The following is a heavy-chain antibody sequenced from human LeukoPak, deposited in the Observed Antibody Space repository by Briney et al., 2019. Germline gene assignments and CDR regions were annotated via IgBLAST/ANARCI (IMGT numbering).Heavy chain of an antibody. V-gene: IGHV4-34*01. D-gene: IGHD2-2*01. J-gene: IGHJ4*02. CDR3: ASMSLGYCSSTSCYADY. CDR2: INHSGST. Sequence: SETLSLTCAVYGGSFSGYYWSWIRQPPGKGLEWIGEINHSGSTNYNPSLKSRVTIPVDTSKNQFSLKLSSVTAADTAVYYCASMSLGYCSSTSCYADYWGQGTLVTVSS. CDR1: GGSFSGYY.